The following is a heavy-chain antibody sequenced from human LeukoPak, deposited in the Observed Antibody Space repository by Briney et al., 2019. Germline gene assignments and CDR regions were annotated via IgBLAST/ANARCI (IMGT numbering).Heavy chain of an antibody. J-gene: IGHJ5*02. D-gene: IGHD3-22*01. Sequence: SETLSLTCTVSGGSISSGGYYWSWIRQPPGKGLEWIGYIYHSGSTYYNPSLKSRVTISVDRSKNQFSLKLSSVTAADTAVYYCARDRSGYRLDPWGQGTLVTVSS. V-gene: IGHV4-30-2*01. CDR1: GGSISSGGYY. CDR2: IYHSGST. CDR3: ARDRSGYRLDP.